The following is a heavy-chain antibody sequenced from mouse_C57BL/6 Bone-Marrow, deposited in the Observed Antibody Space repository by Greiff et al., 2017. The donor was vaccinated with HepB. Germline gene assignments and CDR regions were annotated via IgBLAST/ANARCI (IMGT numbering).Heavy chain of an antibody. D-gene: IGHD1-1*01. CDR1: GYSITSGYY. V-gene: IGHV3-6*01. CDR2: ISYDGSN. J-gene: IGHJ2*01. CDR3: ARAPLYYGSSYDYFDY. Sequence: VQLKESGPGLVKPSQSLSLTCSVTGYSITSGYYWNWIRQFPGNKLEWMGYISYDGSNNYNPSLKNRISITRDTSKNQFFLKLNSVTTEDTATYYCARAPLYYGSSYDYFDYWGQGTTLTVSS.